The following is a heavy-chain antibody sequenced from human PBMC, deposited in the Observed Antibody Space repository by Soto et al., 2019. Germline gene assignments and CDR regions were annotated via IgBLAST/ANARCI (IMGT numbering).Heavy chain of an antibody. J-gene: IGHJ6*02. CDR1: GFTFGDYA. D-gene: IGHD1-7*01. CDR3: TREGFYNWNYRVHYGMDI. CDR2: IRSKAYGGTT. V-gene: IGHV3-49*04. Sequence: QAGGSLRLSCTASGFTFGDYAMSWVRQAPGKGLEWVGFIRSKAYGGTTEYAASVKGRFTISRDDSKSIAYLQMNSLKTEDTAVYYCTREGFYNWNYRVHYGMDIWGQGTTVTVSS.